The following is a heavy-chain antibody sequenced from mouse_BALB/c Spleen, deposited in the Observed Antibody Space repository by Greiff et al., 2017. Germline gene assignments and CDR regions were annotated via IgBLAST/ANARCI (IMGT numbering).Heavy chain of an antibody. CDR1: GYTFTDYA. J-gene: IGHJ4*01. D-gene: IGHD2-14*01. CDR3: ATYYRYDDAMDY. V-gene: IGHV1-67*01. CDR2: ISTYYGNT. Sequence: VKLVESGPELVRPGVSVKISCKGSGYTFTDYAMHWVKQSHAKSLEWIGVISTYYGNTNYNQKFKGKATMTVDKSSSTAYMELARLTSEDSAIYYCATYYRYDDAMDYWGQGTSVTVSS.